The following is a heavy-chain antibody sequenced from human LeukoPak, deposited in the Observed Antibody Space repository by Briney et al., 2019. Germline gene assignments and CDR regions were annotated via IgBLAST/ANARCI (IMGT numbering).Heavy chain of an antibody. Sequence: SETLSLTCTVSGGSISSSSYYWGWIRQPPGKGLEWIGGIYYSGSTYYNPSLKSRVTISVDTSKNQFSLKLSSVTAADTAVYYCARRDYYGSGSSYPFDYWGQGTLVTVSS. D-gene: IGHD3-10*01. CDR2: IYYSGST. V-gene: IGHV4-39*01. J-gene: IGHJ4*02. CDR1: GGSISSSSYY. CDR3: ARRDYYGSGSSYPFDY.